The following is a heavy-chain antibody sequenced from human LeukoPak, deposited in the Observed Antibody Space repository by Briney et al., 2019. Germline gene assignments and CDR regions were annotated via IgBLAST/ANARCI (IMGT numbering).Heavy chain of an antibody. D-gene: IGHD4-11*01. V-gene: IGHV1-69*04. CDR1: GGTFSSYT. J-gene: IGHJ6*02. Sequence: SVTVSCKASGGTFSSYTISWVRPAPGQGLEWMGRIIPILGIANYAQKFQGRVTITADKSTSTAYMELSSLRSEDTAVYYCARDGITVTTPYYYGMDVWGQGTTVTVSS. CDR2: IIPILGIA. CDR3: ARDGITVTTPYYYGMDV.